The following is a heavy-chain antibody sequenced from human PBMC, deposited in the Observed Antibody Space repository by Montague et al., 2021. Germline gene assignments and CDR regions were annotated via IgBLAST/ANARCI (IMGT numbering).Heavy chain of an antibody. CDR2: IYHNGNN. D-gene: IGHD2/OR15-2a*01. J-gene: IGHJ4*03. CDR3: ATWPAYSTTWYYFDS. V-gene: IGHV4-4*02. Sequence: SETLSLTCAVYGGSVSSPDWWCSLRQAPGKGLEWIEDIYHNGNNNFNPSIKSRVTISVDKSKNQFSLQLASVTAADTAVYYCATWPAYSTTWYYFDSWGQGTQVIVSS. CDR1: GGSVSSPDW.